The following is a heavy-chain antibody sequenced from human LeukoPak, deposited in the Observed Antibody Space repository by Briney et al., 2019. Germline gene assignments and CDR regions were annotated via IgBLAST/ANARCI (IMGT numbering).Heavy chain of an antibody. J-gene: IGHJ4*02. CDR2: MNPNSGNT. Sequence: ASVKVSCKASGYTFTSYDINWVRQATGQGLEWMGWMNPNSGNTGYAQKFQGRVTMTRNTSISTAYMELSSLRSEDTAVYYCARGRGVLLWFGESSDYWGQGTLVTVSS. CDR3: ARGRGVLLWFGESSDY. V-gene: IGHV1-8*01. D-gene: IGHD3-10*01. CDR1: GYTFTSYD.